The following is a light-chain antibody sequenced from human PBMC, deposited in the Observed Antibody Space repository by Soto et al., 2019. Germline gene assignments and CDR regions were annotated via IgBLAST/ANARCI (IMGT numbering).Light chain of an antibody. CDR2: GAS. Sequence: EIVLTQSPDTLSVSPWEIATLSCRASQSVANSIAWYQQQPGQAPRLLIYGASSRATGIPDRFSGSGSGTDYTLTISRLEPEDFAVYYCQQHGSSPPWTFGQGTKVDIK. CDR1: QSVANS. V-gene: IGKV3-20*01. CDR3: QQHGSSPPWT. J-gene: IGKJ1*01.